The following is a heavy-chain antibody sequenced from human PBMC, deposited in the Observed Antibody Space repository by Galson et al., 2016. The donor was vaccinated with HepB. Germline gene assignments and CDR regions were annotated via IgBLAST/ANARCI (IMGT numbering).Heavy chain of an antibody. CDR3: ARNLNVITSGGVIVTDAFDI. V-gene: IGHV3-21*01. J-gene: IGHJ3*02. CDR2: ISSRSKHM. Sequence: SLRLSCAASGFSFNTYTMNWVRQAPGKGLEWVSSISSRSKHMYYADSLKGRFTISRDNTKKSLFLLMNSLRAEDTAVYYCARNLNVITSGGVIVTDAFDIWGHGTMVTVSS. D-gene: IGHD3-16*02. CDR1: GFSFNTYT.